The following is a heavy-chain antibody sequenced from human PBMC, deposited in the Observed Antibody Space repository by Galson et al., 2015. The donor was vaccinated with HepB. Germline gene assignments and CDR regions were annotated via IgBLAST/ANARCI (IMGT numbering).Heavy chain of an antibody. D-gene: IGHD6-19*01. CDR2: INGGNGNT. Sequence: SVKVSCKASGYIFTSYAVHWVRQAPGQRLEWMGWINGGNGNTKYLQKLHGRVTITRDTSATTVYMELSSLTSEDTCVYYCARDNSSGWYDYWGQGTLVTVSS. CDR1: GYIFTSYA. J-gene: IGHJ4*02. V-gene: IGHV1-3*01. CDR3: ARDNSSGWYDY.